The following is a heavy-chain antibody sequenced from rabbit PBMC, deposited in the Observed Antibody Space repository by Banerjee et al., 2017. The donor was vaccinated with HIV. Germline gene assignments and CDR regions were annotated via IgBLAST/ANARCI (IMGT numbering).Heavy chain of an antibody. V-gene: IGHV1S45*01. CDR3: TRGDAGSSGYPDYFNL. CDR1: GIDFSSDCD. Sequence: QEQLVESGGGLVQPEGSLTLTCTVSGIDFSSDCDMCWVRQAPGKGLEWIGCIYSGDDSTWYASWAKGRFTISKTSSTTVTLQMTSLTAADTATYFCTRGDAGSSGYPDYFNLWGPGTLVTVS. CDR2: IYSGDDST. D-gene: IGHD8-1*01. J-gene: IGHJ4*01.